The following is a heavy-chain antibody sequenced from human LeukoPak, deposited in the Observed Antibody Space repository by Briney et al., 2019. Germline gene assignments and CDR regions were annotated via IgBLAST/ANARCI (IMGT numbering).Heavy chain of an antibody. V-gene: IGHV3-33*08. J-gene: IGHJ4*02. Sequence: GGSLRLSCAASGFTFSSYAMHWVRQAPDKGLEWVAVIWYDGSNKYYADSVKGRFTISRDNSKNTLYLQMNSLRAEDTAVYYCARVGTAGFLDYWGQGTLVTVSS. CDR1: GFTFSSYA. CDR3: ARVGTAGFLDY. CDR2: IWYDGSNK. D-gene: IGHD2-21*02.